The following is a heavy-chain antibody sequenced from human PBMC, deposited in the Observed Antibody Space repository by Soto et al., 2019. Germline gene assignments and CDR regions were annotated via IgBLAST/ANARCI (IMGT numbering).Heavy chain of an antibody. J-gene: IGHJ6*02. CDR3: ARASTVVTDF. D-gene: IGHD2-15*01. CDR2: IYYSGST. Sequence: PSETLSLTCAVSGGSISSSNWWSWVRQPPGKGLEWIGYIYYSGSTYYNPSLKSRVTISVDTSKNQFSLKLSSVTAADTAVYYCARASTVVTDFCGQGTTVTVYS. V-gene: IGHV4-4*02. CDR1: GGSISSSNW.